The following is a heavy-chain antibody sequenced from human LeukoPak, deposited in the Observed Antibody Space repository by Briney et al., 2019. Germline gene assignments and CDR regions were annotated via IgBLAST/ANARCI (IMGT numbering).Heavy chain of an antibody. V-gene: IGHV1-2*02. CDR3: ARLGVESSGWYRGSDY. CDR2: INPNSGGT. J-gene: IGHJ4*02. Sequence: GASVKVSCKASGYTFTGYYMHWVRQAPGQGLEWMGWINPNSGGTNYAQKLQGRVTMTTDTSTSTAYMELRSLRSEDTAVYYCARLGVESSGWYRGSDYWGQGTLVTVSS. D-gene: IGHD6-19*01. CDR1: GYTFTGYY.